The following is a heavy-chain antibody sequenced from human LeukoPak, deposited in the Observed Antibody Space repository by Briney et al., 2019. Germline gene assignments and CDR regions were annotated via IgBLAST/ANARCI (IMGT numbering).Heavy chain of an antibody. CDR1: DGSFSGYY. CDR3: ARGRFWSGYYPQNYYYYYMDV. J-gene: IGHJ6*03. Sequence: SETPSLTCAVYDGSFSGYYWSWIRQPPGKGLEWIGEINHSGSTNYNPSLKSRVTISVDTSKNQFSLKLSSVTAADTAVYYCARGRFWSGYYPQNYYYYYMDVWGKGTTVTVSS. D-gene: IGHD3-3*01. V-gene: IGHV4-34*01. CDR2: INHSGST.